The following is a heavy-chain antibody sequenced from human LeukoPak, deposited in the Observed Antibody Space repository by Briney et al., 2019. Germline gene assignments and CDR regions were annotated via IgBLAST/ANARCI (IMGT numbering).Heavy chain of an antibody. CDR2: IYYSGSA. CDR3: ARGNTAMTPRGLRYGMDV. J-gene: IGHJ6*02. D-gene: IGHD5-18*01. CDR1: GASISSDY. Sequence: SETLSLTCTVSGASISSDYWSWIRQPPGRGLEWIGNIYYSGSANYNPSLMSRVTISLDMSKNQFSLKLSSVTAADTAVYYCARGNTAMTPRGLRYGMDVWGQGTTVTVSS. V-gene: IGHV4-59*12.